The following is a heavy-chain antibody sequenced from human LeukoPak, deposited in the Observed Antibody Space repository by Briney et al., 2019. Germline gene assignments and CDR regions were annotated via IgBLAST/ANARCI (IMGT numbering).Heavy chain of an antibody. CDR2: ISGSGGST. CDR3: AKVAGYNWNPRDWFDP. D-gene: IGHD1-20*01. J-gene: IGHJ5*02. CDR1: GFTFSSYE. V-gene: IGHV3-23*01. Sequence: PGGSLRLSCAASGFTFSSYEMNWVRQAPGKGLEWVSAISGSGGSTYYADSVKGRFTISRDNSKNTLYLQMNSLRAEDTAVYYCAKVAGYNWNPRDWFDPWGQGTLVTVSS.